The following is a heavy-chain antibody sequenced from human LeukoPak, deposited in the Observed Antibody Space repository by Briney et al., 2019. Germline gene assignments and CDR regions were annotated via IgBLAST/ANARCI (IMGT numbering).Heavy chain of an antibody. Sequence: KSSETLSLTCTVSGYSISNNFYWAWIRQSPGEGLEWIVRINHSWSTYYNPSLKSRVTISVDTSKNQFSLELTSVTAADTAVYYCARAPGTTFDYWGHGNMVTVSS. V-gene: IGHV4-38-2*02. J-gene: IGHJ4*01. D-gene: IGHD4-17*01. CDR3: ARAPGTTFDY. CDR2: INHSWST. CDR1: GYSISNNFY.